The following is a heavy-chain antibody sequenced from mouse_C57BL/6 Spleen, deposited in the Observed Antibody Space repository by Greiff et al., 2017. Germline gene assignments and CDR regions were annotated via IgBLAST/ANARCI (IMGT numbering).Heavy chain of an antibody. Sequence: VQLQQSGAELVRPGASVKLSCTASGFNIKDDYMHWVKQRPEQGLEWIGWIDPENGDTAYASKFQGKATITADTSSNTAYLQLSSLTSDDTAVYYCTVYGSLYAMDYWGQGTSVTVSS. CDR2: IDPENGDT. CDR3: TVYGSLYAMDY. J-gene: IGHJ4*01. V-gene: IGHV14-4*01. CDR1: GFNIKDDY. D-gene: IGHD1-1*01.